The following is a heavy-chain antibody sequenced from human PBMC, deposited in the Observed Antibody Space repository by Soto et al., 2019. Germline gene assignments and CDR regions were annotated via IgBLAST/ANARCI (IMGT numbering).Heavy chain of an antibody. CDR3: ARAPKLSGWYLYNWFDH. Sequence: VKVSCKASGGTFSSYAISWVRQAPGQGLEWMGGIIPIFGTANYAQKFQGRVTITADKSTSTAYMELSSLRSEDTAVYYCARAPKLSGWYLYNWFDHWGQGTLVTVSS. J-gene: IGHJ5*02. V-gene: IGHV1-69*06. CDR2: IIPIFGTA. D-gene: IGHD6-19*01. CDR1: GGTFSSYA.